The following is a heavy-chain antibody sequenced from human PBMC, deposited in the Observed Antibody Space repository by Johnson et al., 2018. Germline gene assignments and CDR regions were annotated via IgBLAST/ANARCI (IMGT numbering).Heavy chain of an antibody. Sequence: VQLLETGGGVVQPGRSLRLSCAASGFTFSSYGMPWVRQAPGKGLEGVAVIWYDGITKYYADSVKGRFTISRDNSKNTRYLQMNSLRAEDTAVYYCAREGIGGYEMNFDYWGQGTLVTVSS. D-gene: IGHD5-12*01. CDR3: AREGIGGYEMNFDY. J-gene: IGHJ4*02. CDR2: IWYDGITK. CDR1: GFTFSSYG. V-gene: IGHV3-33*01.